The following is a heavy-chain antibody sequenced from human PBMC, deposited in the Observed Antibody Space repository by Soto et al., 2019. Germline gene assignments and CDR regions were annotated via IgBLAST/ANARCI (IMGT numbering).Heavy chain of an antibody. J-gene: IGHJ4*02. D-gene: IGHD5-12*01. CDR3: ARSNGYNLLDY. V-gene: IGHV3-30*04. CDR1: GFTFIDSA. CDR2: ISFDGSNK. Sequence: GGSLRLSCAASGFTFIDSAFHWVRQAPGKGLEWVAHISFDGSNKYFANSVKGRFSISRDNSKNTLYLQMNSLRAEDTAVYYCARSNGYNLLDYWGQGTLVTVSS.